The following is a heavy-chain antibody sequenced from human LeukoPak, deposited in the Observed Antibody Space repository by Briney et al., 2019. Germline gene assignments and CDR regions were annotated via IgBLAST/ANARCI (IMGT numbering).Heavy chain of an antibody. J-gene: IGHJ4*02. Sequence: ASVKVSCKASGYTFTSYDINWVRQATGQGLEWMGWMNPNSGNTGYAQKFQGRVTMTEDTSTDTAYMELSSLRSEDTAVYYCATVYLYSGYSLGYWGQGILVTVSS. CDR3: ATVYLYSGYSLGY. D-gene: IGHD3-22*01. CDR1: GYTFTSYD. CDR2: MNPNSGNT. V-gene: IGHV1-8*02.